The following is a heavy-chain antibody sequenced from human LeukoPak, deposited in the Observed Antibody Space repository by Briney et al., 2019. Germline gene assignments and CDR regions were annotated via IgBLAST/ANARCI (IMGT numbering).Heavy chain of an antibody. V-gene: IGHV3-64D*09. D-gene: IGHD6-13*01. J-gene: IGHJ4*02. Sequence: GGSLRLSCSASGFTFSNYPMHWVRPAPGKGLEYLSAINSNGGSTYYADSVKGRVSTSRDNSKNMLYPEMTSLRAEDTAVYYCAGGSSWYCDFWGQGTLVTVSS. CDR2: INSNGGST. CDR3: AGGSSWYCDF. CDR1: GFTFSNYP.